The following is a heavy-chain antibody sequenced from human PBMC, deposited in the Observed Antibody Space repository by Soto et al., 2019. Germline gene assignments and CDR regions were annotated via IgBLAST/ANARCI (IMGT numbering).Heavy chain of an antibody. Sequence: GGSLRLSCAASGFTFSSYSMNWVRQAPGKGLEWVSYISSSSSTIYYADSVKGRFTISRDNAKNSLYLQMNSLRDEDTAVYYCARGAVVFGVVITIHWYFDLWGRGTLVTVSS. CDR2: ISSSSSTI. D-gene: IGHD3-3*01. V-gene: IGHV3-48*02. CDR1: GFTFSSYS. CDR3: ARGAVVFGVVITIHWYFDL. J-gene: IGHJ2*01.